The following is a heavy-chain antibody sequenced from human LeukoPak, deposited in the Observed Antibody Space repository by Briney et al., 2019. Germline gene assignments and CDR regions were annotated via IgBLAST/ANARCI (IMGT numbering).Heavy chain of an antibody. D-gene: IGHD2-21*02. CDR3: ARDRSKVTAYDDALDF. Sequence: PGGSLRLSCAASGFTLRSYELNWVRQAPGKGLEWVSYISDIGTTQHYADSVKGRFIISRDNAKNSLYLQMNSLTAEDTAVYYCARDRSKVTAYDDALDFWGQGTMVIVSS. CDR2: ISDIGTTQ. CDR1: GFTLRSYE. J-gene: IGHJ3*01. V-gene: IGHV3-48*03.